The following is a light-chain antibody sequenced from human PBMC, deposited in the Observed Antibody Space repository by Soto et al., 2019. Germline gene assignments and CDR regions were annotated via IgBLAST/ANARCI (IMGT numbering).Light chain of an antibody. CDR2: AAS. CDR3: QQSYSTPFT. CDR1: QSISSY. V-gene: IGKV1-39*01. Sequence: DIQMTQSPSSLSSSVGDRVTITCRASQSISSYLNWYQQKPGQAPKLLIYAASSLQSGVPYRFSGSGSGTDFTLTISSLQPEDFATYYCQQSYSTPFTFGGGTKVDIK. J-gene: IGKJ4*01.